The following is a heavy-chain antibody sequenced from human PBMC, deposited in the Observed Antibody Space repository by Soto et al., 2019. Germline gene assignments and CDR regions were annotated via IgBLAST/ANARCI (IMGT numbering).Heavy chain of an antibody. CDR3: AKKLAYGISWYYFDY. Sequence: EVQLLESGGGLVQPGGSLRLSCAASGFTFSSYAMNWVRQAPGKGLEWVSTIGKNGDITYYADSVKGRFTISRDNSKNKLYLQMSSLRAEATALYYCAKKLAYGISWYYFDYWGQGTQVTVSS. CDR2: IGKNGDIT. D-gene: IGHD6-13*01. CDR1: GFTFSSYA. V-gene: IGHV3-23*01. J-gene: IGHJ4*02.